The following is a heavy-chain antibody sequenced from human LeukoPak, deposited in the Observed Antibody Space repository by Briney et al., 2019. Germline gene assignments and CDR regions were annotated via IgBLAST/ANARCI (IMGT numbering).Heavy chain of an antibody. D-gene: IGHD1-1*01. J-gene: IGHJ4*02. CDR1: GFTFSSYW. Sequence: GGSLRLSCAASGFTFSSYWMSWVRQAPGKGLEWVANIKQDGSEKYYVDSVKGRFTISRDNAKNSLYLQMNSLRAEDTAVYYCAREGVWNDVHLVGVWGQGTLVTVSS. CDR3: AREGVWNDVHLVGV. CDR2: IKQDGSEK. V-gene: IGHV3-7*01.